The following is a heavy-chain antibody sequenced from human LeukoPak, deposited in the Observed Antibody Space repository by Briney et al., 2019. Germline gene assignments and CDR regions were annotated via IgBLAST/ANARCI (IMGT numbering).Heavy chain of an antibody. CDR1: GYIFTSYD. D-gene: IGHD6-13*01. CDR2: MYPNSGNT. CDR3: VSRMAAAGTDDY. J-gene: IGHJ4*02. Sequence: ASVKVSCKASGYIFTSYDINGVRQATGQGLEWVGWMYPNSGNTGYVRKFRGRVTMTRSTSIHAAYMALSRLRSERRPVYYLVSRMAAAGTDDYWGEGTLVTVFS. V-gene: IGHV1-8*01.